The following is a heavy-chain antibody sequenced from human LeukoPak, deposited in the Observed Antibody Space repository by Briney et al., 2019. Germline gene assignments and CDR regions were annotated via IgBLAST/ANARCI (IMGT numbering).Heavy chain of an antibody. V-gene: IGHV3-21*01. CDR2: ISSSSSDI. J-gene: IGHJ4*02. D-gene: IGHD5-12*01. Sequence: PGGSLRLSCAASGFTFSNYSLNWVRQAPGKGLEWVSSISSSSSDIYYADSVKGRFTIPRDNAKNSLYLQMNSLRAGDTAVYYCARESGYDIDFDYWGEGTLVTVSS. CDR3: ARESGYDIDFDY. CDR1: GFTFSNYS.